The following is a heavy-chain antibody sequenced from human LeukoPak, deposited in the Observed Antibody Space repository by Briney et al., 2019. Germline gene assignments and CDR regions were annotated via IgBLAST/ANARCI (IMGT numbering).Heavy chain of an antibody. V-gene: IGHV3-21*01. J-gene: IGHJ3*02. CDR1: GFTFSSYS. Sequence: GGSLRLSCAASGFTFSSYSMNWVRQAPGKGLEWVSSISSSGTYISYADSVKGRFTISRDDAKNSLYLQMNSLRAEDTAVYYCARDHEQVVQVDAFDIWGQGTMVTVSS. CDR3: ARDHEQVVQVDAFDI. D-gene: IGHD1-1*01. CDR2: ISSSGTYI.